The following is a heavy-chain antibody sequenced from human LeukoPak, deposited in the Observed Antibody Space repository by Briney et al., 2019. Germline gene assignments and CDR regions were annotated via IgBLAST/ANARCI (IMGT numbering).Heavy chain of an antibody. D-gene: IGHD1-14*01. CDR1: GGSISSGGYY. CDR2: IYYSGST. Sequence: SQTLSLTCTVSGGSISSGGYYWSWIRQHPGKGLEWIGYIYYSGSTYYNPSLKSRVTISVDTSKNQFSLKLSSVTAADTAVYYCARHDVTGTTHWFDPWGQGTLVTVSS. V-gene: IGHV4-31*03. CDR3: ARHDVTGTTHWFDP. J-gene: IGHJ5*02.